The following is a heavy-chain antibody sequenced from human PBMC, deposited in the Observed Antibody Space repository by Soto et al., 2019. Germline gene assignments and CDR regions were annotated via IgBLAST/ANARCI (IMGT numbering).Heavy chain of an antibody. CDR2: IYYSGST. Sequence: QMQLQESGPGLVKPSETLSLTCTVSGGSISSSSYYWGWIRQPPGKGLEWIGSIYYSGSTYYKPSLMSRATISVDTSKNQFSLKLSSVTAADTAVYYCAIENHARTTVVIVQFDYWGQGTLVTVSS. V-gene: IGHV4-39*02. CDR3: AIENHARTTVVIVQFDY. J-gene: IGHJ4*02. CDR1: GGSISSSSYY. D-gene: IGHD2-21*01.